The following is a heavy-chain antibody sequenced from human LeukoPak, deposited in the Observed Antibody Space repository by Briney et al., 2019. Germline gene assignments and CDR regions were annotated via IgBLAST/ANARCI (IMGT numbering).Heavy chain of an antibody. CDR3: ARDRDTIFGVIPWAFGI. D-gene: IGHD3-3*01. CDR2: ISAYNGDT. V-gene: IGHV1-18*01. CDR1: GYTFTSYG. J-gene: IGHJ3*02. Sequence: ASVKVSCKASGYTFTSYGISWVRQAPGQGFEWMGWISAYNGDTHYAQKLQGRVTMTTDTSTSTAYMELRSLRSDDTAVYYCARDRDTIFGVIPWAFGIWGQGTMVTVSS.